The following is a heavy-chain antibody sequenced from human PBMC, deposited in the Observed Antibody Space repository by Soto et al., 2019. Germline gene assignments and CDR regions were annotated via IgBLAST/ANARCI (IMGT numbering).Heavy chain of an antibody. CDR1: GFSFSSDW. J-gene: IGHJ4*02. CDR2: INNAGSDT. CDR3: VRGPLDLAVVPAAMFY. V-gene: IGHV3-74*01. Sequence: EVQLVESGGGLIQRGGSLRLSCAASGFSFSSDWMHWVRQAPGKGLVWASRINNAGSDTSYADSVQGRFIISRDNARNTLHLEMDSLTLEDTDVYACVRGPLDLAVVPAAMFYWGQGTLVTVSS. D-gene: IGHD2-2*03.